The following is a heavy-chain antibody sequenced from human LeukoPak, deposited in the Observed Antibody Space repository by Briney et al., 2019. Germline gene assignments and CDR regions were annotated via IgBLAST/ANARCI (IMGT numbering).Heavy chain of an antibody. CDR2: ISAYDGST. J-gene: IGHJ4*02. V-gene: IGHV1-18*04. D-gene: IGHD1-20*01. CDR1: GYTFPSFG. CDR3: ARDKDNWAPHFFGY. Sequence: ASVKVSCKASGYTFPSFGIHWVRQAPGQGLEWMGWISAYDGSTKYTQKLQGRVTMATDTSTTTAYMELRSLRSDDTAVYYCARDKDNWAPHFFGYWGQGTLVTVSS.